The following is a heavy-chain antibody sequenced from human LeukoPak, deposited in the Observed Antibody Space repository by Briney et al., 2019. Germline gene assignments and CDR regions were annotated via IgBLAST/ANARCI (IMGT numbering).Heavy chain of an antibody. CDR1: GLTFNSHR. J-gene: IGHJ4*02. Sequence: GGSLRLSCAASGLTFNSHRMHWVRQAPGKGLVWVSRINDDGSSTTYADSVKGRFTISRDNTKNMLYLEMKSLRVEDTAVYYRASTISCLLWGQGTLVTVSS. D-gene: IGHD2-15*01. CDR2: INDDGSST. V-gene: IGHV3-74*01. CDR3: ASTISCLL.